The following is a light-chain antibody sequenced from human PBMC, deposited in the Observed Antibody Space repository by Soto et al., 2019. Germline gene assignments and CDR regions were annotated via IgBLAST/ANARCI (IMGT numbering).Light chain of an antibody. Sequence: EIVLTQSPATLSLSPGERATLSCRASQSVGSYLAWYQQKPGQAPRLLISDASNRATGIPDRFSGSGSGTDFTLTISSLEPEDFAIYYCQQRSNWPPTFGPGTKVDIK. CDR2: DAS. V-gene: IGKV3-11*01. CDR1: QSVGSY. J-gene: IGKJ3*01. CDR3: QQRSNWPPT.